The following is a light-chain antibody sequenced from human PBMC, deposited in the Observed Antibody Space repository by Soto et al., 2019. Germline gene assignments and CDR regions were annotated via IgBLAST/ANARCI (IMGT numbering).Light chain of an antibody. J-gene: IGKJ2*01. Sequence: DVVMTQSPLSLPVTLGQPASISCRSSQSLVYSDGNTYLNWFQQRPGQSPRRLIYGASSRATGIPDRFSGSGSGTDFTLTVSRLEPEDFAVYYCQQYGTAPPRYTFGQGTKVDIK. CDR3: QQYGTAPPRYT. CDR2: GAS. V-gene: IGKV2-30*01. CDR1: QSLVYSDGNTY.